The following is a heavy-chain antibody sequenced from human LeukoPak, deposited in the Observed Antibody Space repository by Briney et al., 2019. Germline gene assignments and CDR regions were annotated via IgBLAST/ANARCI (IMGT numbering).Heavy chain of an antibody. J-gene: IGHJ5*02. D-gene: IGHD2-2*02. CDR3: ARGGYCSSSTCYTKLDT. CDR2: MNPNSGNT. V-gene: IGHV1-8*01. CDR1: GYTFTSYD. Sequence: GASVKVSCKASGYTFTSYDINWVRQATGQGLEWMGWMNPNSGNTGYAQKFQGRVTMTRNASISTAYMELSSLRSEDTAVYYCARGGYCSSSTCYTKLDTWGQGTLVTVSS.